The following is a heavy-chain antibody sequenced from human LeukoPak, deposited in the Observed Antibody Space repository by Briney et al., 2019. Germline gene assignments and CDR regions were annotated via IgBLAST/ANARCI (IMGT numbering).Heavy chain of an antibody. D-gene: IGHD5-18*01. CDR1: GGSISSSSYY. CDR2: INYSGST. Sequence: MPSETLSLTCTVSGGSISSSSYYWGWIRQPPGKGLEWIGSINYSGSTYYNPSLKSRVTISVDTSKNQFSLKLSSVTAADTAVFYCTSGYSYDLFDYWGQGTLVTVSS. J-gene: IGHJ4*02. CDR3: TSGYSYDLFDY. V-gene: IGHV4-39*01.